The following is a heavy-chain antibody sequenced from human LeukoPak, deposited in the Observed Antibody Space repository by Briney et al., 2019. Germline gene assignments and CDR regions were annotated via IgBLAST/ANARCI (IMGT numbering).Heavy chain of an antibody. J-gene: IGHJ4*02. CDR2: ISGSGGST. CDR1: GFTFSSYA. Sequence: GGSLRLSCAASGFTFSSYAMSWVRQAPGKGLEWVSVISGSGGSTNYADSVKGRFTISRDNAKNSLYLQMNSLRAEDTAVYYCAREIYDYIWGSSLSYFDYWGQGTLVTVSS. D-gene: IGHD3-16*01. V-gene: IGHV3-23*01. CDR3: AREIYDYIWGSSLSYFDY.